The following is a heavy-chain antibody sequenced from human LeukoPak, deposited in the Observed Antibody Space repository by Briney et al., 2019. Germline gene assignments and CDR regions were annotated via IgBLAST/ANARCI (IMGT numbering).Heavy chain of an antibody. J-gene: IGHJ4*02. CDR1: GFTFSSYS. D-gene: IGHD5-18*01. CDR2: MSHDGINK. Sequence: GGSLRLSCAASGFTFSSYSMNWVRQAPGKGLEWVAVMSHDGINKYCADSVKGRFTISRDISKDTLYLQMNSLRAEDTAVYYCARDNFQHGGDNYGSHYFDYWGQGTLVAVSS. V-gene: IGHV3-30*03. CDR3: ARDNFQHGGDNYGSHYFDY.